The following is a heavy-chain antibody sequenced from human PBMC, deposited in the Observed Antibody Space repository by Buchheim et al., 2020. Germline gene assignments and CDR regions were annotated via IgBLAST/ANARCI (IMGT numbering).Heavy chain of an antibody. D-gene: IGHD3-3*01. CDR2: IYYSGST. CDR3: ARASGREFHRVVIMRDGRFYY. CDR1: GGSISSGGYY. J-gene: IGHJ4*02. Sequence: QVQLQESGPGLVKPSQTLSLTCTVSGGSISSGGYYWSWIRQHPGKGLEWIGYIYYSGSTYYNPSLKSRVTISVDTSKNQFSLKLSSVTAADTAVYYCARASGREFHRVVIMRDGRFYYWGQGTL. V-gene: IGHV4-31*03.